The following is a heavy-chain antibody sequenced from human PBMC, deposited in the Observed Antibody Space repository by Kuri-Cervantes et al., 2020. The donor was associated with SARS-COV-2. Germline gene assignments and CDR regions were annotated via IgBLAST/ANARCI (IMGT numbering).Heavy chain of an antibody. Sequence: GESLKLPCNGSGYSFPSYWFSWVRQMPGKGLEWMGRIDPSDSYTHYRPSFQGHVTISADKSISTAYLQWSSLKASDTAMYYCATLRGYCSSTSCYPGAEYFQHWGQGTLVTVSS. J-gene: IGHJ1*01. D-gene: IGHD2-2*01. CDR2: IDPSDSYT. CDR3: ATLRGYCSSTSCYPGAEYFQH. V-gene: IGHV5-10-1*01. CDR1: GYSFPSYW.